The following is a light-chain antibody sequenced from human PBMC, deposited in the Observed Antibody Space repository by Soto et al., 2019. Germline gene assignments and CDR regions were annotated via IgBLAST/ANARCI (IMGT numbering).Light chain of an antibody. Sequence: EIVLTQSPGSLSLSPGERATLSCRASQSVSSIYLGWYQQKPGQAPRLLIYGASSRATGIPDRFSGSGSGTDFTLAISSLEPEDFAVYYCQQRSNWPVTFGQGTRLEIK. CDR2: GAS. J-gene: IGKJ5*01. CDR3: QQRSNWPVT. V-gene: IGKV3D-20*02. CDR1: QSVSSIY.